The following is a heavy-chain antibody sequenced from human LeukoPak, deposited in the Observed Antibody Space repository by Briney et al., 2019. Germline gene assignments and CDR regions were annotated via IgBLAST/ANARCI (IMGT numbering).Heavy chain of an antibody. D-gene: IGHD3-22*01. V-gene: IGHV1-18*01. Sequence: GASVKVSCKASGYTFTSYGISWVRQAPGQGLEWMGWISAYNGNTNYAQKLQGRVTMTADTSTSTAYMELRSLRSDDTAVYYCARGGYYDSSGYYPDSFDYWGQGTLVTVSS. J-gene: IGHJ4*02. CDR2: ISAYNGNT. CDR3: ARGGYYDSSGYYPDSFDY. CDR1: GYTFTSYG.